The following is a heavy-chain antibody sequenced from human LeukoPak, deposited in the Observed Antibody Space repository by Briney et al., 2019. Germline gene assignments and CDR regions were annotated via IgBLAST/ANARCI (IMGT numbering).Heavy chain of an antibody. D-gene: IGHD6-19*01. CDR1: GFTFSSYE. CDR2: ISSSDSTR. CDR3: AREIVSAVAGNFDY. V-gene: IGHV3-48*03. J-gene: IGHJ4*02. Sequence: GGSLRLSCVASGFTFSSYEMNWVRQAPGKGLEWVSYISSSDSTRTYADSVKGRFTISRDNAKNSLYLEMNSLRAEDTAVYYCAREIVSAVAGNFDYWGQGTLVTVSS.